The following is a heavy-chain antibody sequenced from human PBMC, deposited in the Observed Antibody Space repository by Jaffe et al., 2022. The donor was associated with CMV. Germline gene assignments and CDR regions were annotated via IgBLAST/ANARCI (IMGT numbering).Heavy chain of an antibody. CDR2: ISDSGGST. V-gene: IGHV3-23*01. Sequence: EVQLLESGGGLVQPGGSLRLSCAASGFTFSSYAMTWVRQAPGKGLDWVSGISDSGGSTSYTDSVKGRFTISRDNSKNTLYLQMNSLRAEDTAVYYCATPLWFGGYFYGMDVWGQGTTVTVSS. CDR3: ATPLWFGGYFYGMDV. CDR1: GFTFSSYA. J-gene: IGHJ6*02. D-gene: IGHD3-10*01.